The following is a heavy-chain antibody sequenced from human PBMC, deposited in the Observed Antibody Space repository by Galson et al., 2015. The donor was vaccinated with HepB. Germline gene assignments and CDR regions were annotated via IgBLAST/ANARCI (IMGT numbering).Heavy chain of an antibody. CDR3: ARGYCSSTSCYTSHYYCGMHV. CDR1: GGTFSSYA. J-gene: IGHJ6*02. D-gene: IGHD2-2*02. V-gene: IGHV1-69*13. CDR2: IIPIFGTA. Sequence: SVKVSCKASGGTFSSYAISWVRQAPGQGLEWMGGIIPIFGTANYAQKFQGRVTITADDSTSTAYMKLSSLRSEDTAVYYCARGYCSSTSCYTSHYYCGMHVWGQGTTVTVSS.